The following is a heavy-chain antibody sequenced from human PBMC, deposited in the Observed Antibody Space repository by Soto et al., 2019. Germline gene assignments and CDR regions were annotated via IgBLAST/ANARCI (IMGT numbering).Heavy chain of an antibody. CDR1: GYSFSMSG. J-gene: IGHJ6*02. Sequence: QVQLVQSGAEVKKPGASVKVSCQSSGYSFSMSGISWVRHASGQGLEWMGWISGYNGKTNYEQKCQDRVTMSTDTSTNMAYMELRCLRSDDTAVYYCAREGPRPYYYYGMDVWGQGTTVTVSS. CDR3: AREGPRPYYYYGMDV. V-gene: IGHV1-18*01. CDR2: ISGYNGKT.